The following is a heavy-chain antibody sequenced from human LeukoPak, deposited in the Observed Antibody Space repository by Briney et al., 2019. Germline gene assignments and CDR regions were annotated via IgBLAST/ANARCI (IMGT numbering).Heavy chain of an antibody. CDR3: ARVSGRSGSYSEIDY. V-gene: IGHV3-20*04. CDR2: INWNGGST. Sequence: GGSLRLSCEASGFTFDDYAMNWVRQAPGKGLEWVSGINWNGGSTDYADSVKGRFTISRDNAKNSLYLQMSSLRAEDTALYYCARVSGRSGSYSEIDYWGQGTLVTVSS. D-gene: IGHD1-26*01. J-gene: IGHJ4*02. CDR1: GFTFDDYA.